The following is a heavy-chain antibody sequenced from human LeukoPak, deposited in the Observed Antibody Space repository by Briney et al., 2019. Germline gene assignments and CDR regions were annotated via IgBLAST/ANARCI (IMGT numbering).Heavy chain of an antibody. Sequence: SETLSLTCAVYGGSFSGYYWSWIRQPPGKGLEWIGEINHSGSTNYNPSLKSRVTISVDTSKNQFSLKLSSVTAADTAVYYCARGPGGSYLRRYMDVWGKRTTVTVSS. CDR3: ARGPGGSYLRRYMDV. CDR2: INHSGST. D-gene: IGHD1-26*01. J-gene: IGHJ6*03. V-gene: IGHV4-34*01. CDR1: GGSFSGYY.